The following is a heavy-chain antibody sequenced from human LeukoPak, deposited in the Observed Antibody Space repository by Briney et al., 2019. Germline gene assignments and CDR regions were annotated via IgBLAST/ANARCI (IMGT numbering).Heavy chain of an antibody. CDR3: ARVFDSSGYCGNWFDP. D-gene: IGHD3-22*01. CDR2: IIPILGIA. Sequence: ASVKVSCKASGGTFSSYAISWVRQAPGQGLEWMGRIIPILGIANYAQKFQGRVTITADKSTSTAYMELSSLRSEDTAVYYCARVFDSSGYCGNWFDPWGQGTLVTVSS. V-gene: IGHV1-69*04. J-gene: IGHJ5*02. CDR1: GGTFSSYA.